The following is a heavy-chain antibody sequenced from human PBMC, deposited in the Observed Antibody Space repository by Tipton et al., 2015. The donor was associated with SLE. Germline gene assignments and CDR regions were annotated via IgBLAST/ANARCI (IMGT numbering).Heavy chain of an antibody. CDR3: ARDHPEIVVYYYYGMDV. D-gene: IGHD3-22*01. CDR1: GYTFTSYY. V-gene: IGHV1-46*01. Sequence: QSGPEVKKPGASVKVSCKASGYTFTSYYMHWVRQAPGQGLEWMGIINPSGGSTSYAQKFQGRVTMTRDTSTSTVYMELSSLRSEDTAVYYGARDHPEIVVYYYYGMDVWGQGTTVTVSS. CDR2: INPSGGST. J-gene: IGHJ6*02.